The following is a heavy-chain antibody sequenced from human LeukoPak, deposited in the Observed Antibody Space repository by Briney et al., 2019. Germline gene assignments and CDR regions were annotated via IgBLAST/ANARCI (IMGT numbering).Heavy chain of an antibody. Sequence: PSETLSLTCAVYGGSFSGYSWGWIRQPPGKGLEWIGSIYYSGSTYYNPSLKSRVTISVDTSKNQFSLKLSSVTAADTAVYHCAKMGGGYSASSYYFDPWGQGTLVTVSS. CDR3: AKMGGGYSASSYYFDP. CDR2: IYYSGST. V-gene: IGHV4-39*01. J-gene: IGHJ5*02. D-gene: IGHD2/OR15-2a*01. CDR1: GGSFSGYS.